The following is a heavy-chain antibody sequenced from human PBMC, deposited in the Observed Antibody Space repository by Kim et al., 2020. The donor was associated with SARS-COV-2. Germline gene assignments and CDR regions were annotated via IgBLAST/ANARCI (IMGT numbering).Heavy chain of an antibody. CDR1: GFTFSSYG. D-gene: IGHD5-18*01. CDR2: ISYDGTNK. J-gene: IGHJ4*02. CDR3: AKDPGTAMADDEVYFDY. Sequence: GGSLRLSCAASGFTFSSYGMHWVRQAPGKGLEWVAVISYDGTNKYYADSVKGRFTISRDNSKNTLYLQMNSLRAEDTAVYYCAKDPGTAMADDEVYFDYWGQGTLVTVSS. V-gene: IGHV3-30*18.